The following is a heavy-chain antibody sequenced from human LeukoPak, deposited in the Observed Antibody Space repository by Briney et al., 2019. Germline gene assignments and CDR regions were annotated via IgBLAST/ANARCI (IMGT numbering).Heavy chain of an antibody. Sequence: SETLSLTCAVYGGPFSGYYWSWIRQPPGKGPEWIGEINHSGSTNYNPSLKSRVTISVDTSKNQFSLKLSSVTAADTAVYYCARAYFSSSTGYYYMDVWGKGTTVTVSS. V-gene: IGHV4-34*01. D-gene: IGHD6-6*01. CDR1: GGPFSGYY. J-gene: IGHJ6*03. CDR3: ARAYFSSSTGYYYMDV. CDR2: INHSGST.